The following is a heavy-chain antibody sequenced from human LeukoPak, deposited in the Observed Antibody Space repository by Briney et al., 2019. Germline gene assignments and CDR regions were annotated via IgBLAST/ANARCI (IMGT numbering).Heavy chain of an antibody. CDR2: INWNGGST. Sequence: GGSLRLSCAASGFTFDDYGMSWVRQAPGKGLEWVSGINWNGGSTGYADSVKGRFTISRDNAKNSLYLQMNSLRAEDTALYYCARALPSYCGGDCYSGSKDYWGQGTLVTVSS. CDR3: ARALPSYCGGDCYSGSKDY. V-gene: IGHV3-20*04. J-gene: IGHJ4*02. CDR1: GFTFDDYG. D-gene: IGHD2-21*02.